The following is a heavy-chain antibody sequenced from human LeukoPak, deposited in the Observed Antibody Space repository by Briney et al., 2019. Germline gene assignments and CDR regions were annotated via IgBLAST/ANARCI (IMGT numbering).Heavy chain of an antibody. V-gene: IGHV4-34*01. CDR1: GRSFSGYY. CDR3: ARLGAYDYVWGSYRHPGRLDY. J-gene: IGHJ4*02. D-gene: IGHD3-16*02. Sequence: SETLSLTCAVYGRSFSGYYWSWIRQPPGKGLEWIGEINHSGSTNYNPSLKSRVTISVDTSKNQFSLKLSSVTAADTAVYYCARLGAYDYVWGSYRHPGRLDYWGQGTLVTISS. CDR2: INHSGST.